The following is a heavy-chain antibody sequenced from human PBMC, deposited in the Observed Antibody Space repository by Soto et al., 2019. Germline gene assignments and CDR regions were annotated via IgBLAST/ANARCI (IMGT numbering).Heavy chain of an antibody. CDR3: ARAGDDCSTTNCYMIDY. V-gene: IGHV1-3*01. Sequence: ASVKVSCKASGYTFTTYAMHWVRQAPGQRLEWMGWINAGNGKTKYSQKFQGRVTITRDTSATTACMELSSLRSEDTAVYYCARAGDDCSTTNCYMIDYWGQGTLVTVSS. D-gene: IGHD2-2*02. CDR2: INAGNGKT. J-gene: IGHJ4*02. CDR1: GYTFTTYA.